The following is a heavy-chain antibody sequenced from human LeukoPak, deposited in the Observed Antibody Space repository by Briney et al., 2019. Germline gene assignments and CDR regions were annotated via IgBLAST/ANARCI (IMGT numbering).Heavy chain of an antibody. CDR2: INHSGST. D-gene: IGHD6-6*01. CDR1: GGSFSGYY. Sequence: SETLSLTCAVYGGSFSGYYWSWIRQPPGKGLEWIGEINHSGSTNYNPSLKSRVTISVDTSKNQFSLKLSSVTAADTAVYYCARDGEYSSSLPTYYYYYMDVWGKGTTVTVSS. CDR3: ARDGEYSSSLPTYYYYYMDV. J-gene: IGHJ6*03. V-gene: IGHV4-34*01.